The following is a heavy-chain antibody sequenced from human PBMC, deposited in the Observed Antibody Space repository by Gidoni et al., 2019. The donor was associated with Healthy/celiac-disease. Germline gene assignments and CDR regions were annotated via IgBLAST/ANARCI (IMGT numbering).Heavy chain of an antibody. CDR1: GFTFDDYA. CDR3: AKDITPIFGVVNTLIAMSGAFDI. CDR2: ISWDGGST. Sequence: EVQLVESGGVVVQPGGSLRLSCAASGFTFDDYAMHWVRQAPGKGLEWVSLISWDGGSTYYADSVKGRFTISRDNSKNFLYLQMNSLRAEDTALYYCAKDITPIFGVVNTLIAMSGAFDIWGQGTMVTVSS. V-gene: IGHV3-43D*04. D-gene: IGHD3-3*01. J-gene: IGHJ3*02.